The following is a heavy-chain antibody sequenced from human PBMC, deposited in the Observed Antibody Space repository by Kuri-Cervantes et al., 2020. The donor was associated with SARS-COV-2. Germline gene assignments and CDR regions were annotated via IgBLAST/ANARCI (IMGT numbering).Heavy chain of an antibody. D-gene: IGHD3-3*01. CDR1: GFTFSDYY. CDR2: ISSSGSTI. J-gene: IGHJ4*02. Sequence: GESLKISCAASGFTFSDYYMSWIRQAPGKGLEWVSYISSSGSTIYYADSVKGRFTISRDNAKNTLYLQMNSLRVEDTAVYYCAKDPLYRGTYDLGKLDYWGLGTLVTVSS. V-gene: IGHV3-11*04. CDR3: AKDPLYRGTYDLGKLDY.